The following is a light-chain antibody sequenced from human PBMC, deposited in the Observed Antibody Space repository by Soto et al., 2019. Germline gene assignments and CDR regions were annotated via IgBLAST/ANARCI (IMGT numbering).Light chain of an antibody. Sequence: VMTQSPAILSVSPGERATLSCRASQSVGINVAWYQQKPGQAPRLLIYGASTRATGSPDRFSASGSAPEFTLTISCLLSEDFAVYYCQQYNDWPRTFGQGTKVDIK. CDR1: QSVGIN. V-gene: IGKV3-15*01. CDR3: QQYNDWPRT. CDR2: GAS. J-gene: IGKJ1*01.